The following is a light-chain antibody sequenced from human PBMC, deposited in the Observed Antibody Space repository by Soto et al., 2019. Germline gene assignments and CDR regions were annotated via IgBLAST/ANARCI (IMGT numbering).Light chain of an antibody. CDR3: QQTYNPPRT. V-gene: IGKV3-20*01. CDR2: GAS. CDR1: ESLSSSF. Sequence: EIVLTQSPGTLSLSPGERATLSCRASESLSSSFLAWYQQKPGQAPRLLIYGASSRATGIPDRFSGSGSGTDFTLTISRLEPEDFATYYCQQTYNPPRTFGHGTRL. J-gene: IGKJ1*01.